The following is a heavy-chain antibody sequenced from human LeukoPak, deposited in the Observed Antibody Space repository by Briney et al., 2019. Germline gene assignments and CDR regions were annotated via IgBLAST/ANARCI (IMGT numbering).Heavy chain of an antibody. J-gene: IGHJ4*02. Sequence: GGSLRLSCAASRFTFNSYGMHWVRQAPGKGLEWVAVISYDGSNKYYADSVKGRFTISRDNSKNTMYLQMSSLRAEDTAVYYCVLKVRFDYWGQGTLVTVSS. V-gene: IGHV3-30*03. D-gene: IGHD2-15*01. CDR2: ISYDGSNK. CDR3: VLKVRFDY. CDR1: RFTFNSYG.